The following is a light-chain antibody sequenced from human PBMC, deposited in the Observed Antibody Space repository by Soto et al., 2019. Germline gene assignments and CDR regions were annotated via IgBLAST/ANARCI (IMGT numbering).Light chain of an antibody. V-gene: IGKV1-5*01. CDR3: QQYNSYSWT. CDR2: DAS. CDR1: QSISSW. Sequence: DIQMTQSPSSVSASVGDRVTITCRASQSISSWLAWYQQKPGKAPKLLIYDASSWESGVPARFSGSGSGTEFTLTISSLQPDDFAAYYCQQYNSYSWTFGRGTKVDIK. J-gene: IGKJ1*01.